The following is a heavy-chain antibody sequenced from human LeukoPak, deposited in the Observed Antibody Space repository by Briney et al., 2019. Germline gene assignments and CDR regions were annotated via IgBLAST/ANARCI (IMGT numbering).Heavy chain of an antibody. J-gene: IGHJ4*02. CDR2: IRFDGSNK. Sequence: GGSLRLSCAASGFTFSSYGMHWVRQAPAKGLEWVAFIRFDGSNKYYADSVKGRFTISRDNSKNTLYLQMNSPRAEDTAVYYCAKEYYVWGSYRAPFDYWGQGTLVTVSS. CDR3: AKEYYVWGSYRAPFDY. D-gene: IGHD3-16*02. V-gene: IGHV3-30*02. CDR1: GFTFSSYG.